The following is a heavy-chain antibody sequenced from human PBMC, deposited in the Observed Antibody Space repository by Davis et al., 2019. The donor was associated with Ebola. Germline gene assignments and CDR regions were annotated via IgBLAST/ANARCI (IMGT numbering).Heavy chain of an antibody. V-gene: IGHV3-7*01. CDR2: INEDGTER. CDR1: GFTFSSYW. J-gene: IGHJ6*04. D-gene: IGHD1-26*01. CDR3: ARNESFSHRLGSYIKANFHYYALDV. Sequence: GGSLRLSCVGSGFTFSSYWMTWVRQAPGRGLEWVANINEDGTERHYVDSLRGRFTISRDNAKRSLYLQISTLRVDDTAVYFCARNESFSHRLGSYIKANFHYYALDVWGKGTTVAVSS.